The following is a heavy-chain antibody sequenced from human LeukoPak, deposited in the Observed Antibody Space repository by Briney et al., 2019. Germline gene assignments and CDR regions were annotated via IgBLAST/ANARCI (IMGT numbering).Heavy chain of an antibody. CDR2: INPNSGGT. J-gene: IGHJ4*02. V-gene: IGHV1-2*02. CDR1: GYTFTGYY. Sequence: ASVKVSCKASGYTFTGYYMHWMRQAPGQGLEWMGWINPNSGGTNYAQKFQGRVTMTRDTSISTAYMELSRLRSDDTAVYYCARGNYDILTGYYTPFDYWGQGTLVTVSS. CDR3: ARGNYDILTGYYTPFDY. D-gene: IGHD3-9*01.